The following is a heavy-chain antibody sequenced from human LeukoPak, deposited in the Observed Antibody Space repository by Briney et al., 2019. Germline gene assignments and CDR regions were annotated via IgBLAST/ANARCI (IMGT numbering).Heavy chain of an antibody. CDR1: GGSISSYY. J-gene: IGHJ4*02. CDR2: IYYSGST. D-gene: IGHD1-7*01. V-gene: IGHV4-59*01. CDR3: ARGRRELYYYDY. Sequence: PSETLSLTCTVPGGSISSYYRSWIGQPPGKGLEWIGYIYYSGSTKYNPSLKSRVTISVDASKTQFSLKLNSVTAADTAVYYCARGRRELYYYDYWGQGTLVTVSS.